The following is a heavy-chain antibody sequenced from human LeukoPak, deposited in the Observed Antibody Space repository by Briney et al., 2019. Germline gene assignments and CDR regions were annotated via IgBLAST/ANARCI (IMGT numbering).Heavy chain of an antibody. CDR2: IYPGDSDT. CDR3: ARRTPEYTNRWYFDL. J-gene: IGHJ2*01. Sequence: GESLKISCKGSGYSFTSYWIGWVRQMPGKGLEWMGIIYPGDSDTRYSPSFQGQVTISADKPINTAFVQWSSLKASDTAIYYCARRTPEYTNRWYFDLWGRGTLVTVSS. D-gene: IGHD6-6*01. V-gene: IGHV5-51*01. CDR1: GYSFTSYW.